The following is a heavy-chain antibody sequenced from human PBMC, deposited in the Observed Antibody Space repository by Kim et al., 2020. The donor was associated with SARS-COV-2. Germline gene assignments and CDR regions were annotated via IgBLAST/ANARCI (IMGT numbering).Heavy chain of an antibody. J-gene: IGHJ4*02. Sequence: SETLSLTCAVYGGSFSGYYWSWIRQPPGKGLEWIGEINHSGSTNYNPSLKSRVTISVDTSKNQFSLKLSSVTAADTAVYYCATQPRYCSSTSCYPGGYWGQGTLVTVSS. CDR2: INHSGST. V-gene: IGHV4-34*01. CDR3: ATQPRYCSSTSCYPGGY. CDR1: GGSFSGYY. D-gene: IGHD2-2*01.